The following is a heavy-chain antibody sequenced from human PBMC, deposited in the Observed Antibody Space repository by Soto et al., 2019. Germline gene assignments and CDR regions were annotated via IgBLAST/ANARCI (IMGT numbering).Heavy chain of an antibody. V-gene: IGHV4-31*03. Sequence: PSETLSLTCTVSGGSISSGGYYWSWIRQHPGKGLEWIGYIYYSGSTYYNPSLKSRVTISVDTSKNQFSLKLSSVTASDTAMYYCARLGNSLATFDIWGQGTMVTVSS. CDR3: ARLGNSLATFDI. D-gene: IGHD2-15*01. CDR1: GGSISSGGYY. CDR2: IYYSGST. J-gene: IGHJ3*02.